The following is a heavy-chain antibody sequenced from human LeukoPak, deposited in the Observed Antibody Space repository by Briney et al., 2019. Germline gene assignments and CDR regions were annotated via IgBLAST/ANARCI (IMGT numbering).Heavy chain of an antibody. CDR2: IYTSGST. CDR3: ARDISYYYDSSGYSFDP. V-gene: IGHV4-61*02. Sequence: SQTLSLTCTVSGGSISSGSYYWSWIRQPAGKGLEWIGRIYTSGSTNYNPSLKSRVTISVDTSKNQFSLKLSSVTAADTAVYYCARDISYYYDSSGYSFDPWGQGTLVTVSS. CDR1: GGSISSGSYY. D-gene: IGHD3-22*01. J-gene: IGHJ5*02.